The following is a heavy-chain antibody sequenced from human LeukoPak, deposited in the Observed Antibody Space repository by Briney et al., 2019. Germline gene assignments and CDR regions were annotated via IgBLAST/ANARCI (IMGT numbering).Heavy chain of an antibody. Sequence: PGGSLRLSCAASGFTFSSYSMNWVRQAPGKGLEWVSSISSSSYIYYADSVKGRFTISRDNAKNSLYLQMNSLRAEDTAVYYCARDPPRTYCSGGSCYFDYWGQGTLVTVSS. J-gene: IGHJ4*02. CDR2: ISSSSYI. CDR3: ARDPPRTYCSGGSCYFDY. CDR1: GFTFSSYS. D-gene: IGHD2-15*01. V-gene: IGHV3-21*01.